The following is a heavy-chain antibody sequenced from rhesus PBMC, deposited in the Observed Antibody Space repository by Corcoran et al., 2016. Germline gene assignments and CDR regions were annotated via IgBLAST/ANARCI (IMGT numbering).Heavy chain of an antibody. CDR3: ARDRTDYYYDSGYYGYDAFDF. D-gene: IGHD3-28*01. CDR1: GGSISSGYYY. CDR2: ITYSGST. J-gene: IGHJ3*01. V-gene: IGHV4-122*02. Sequence: QVQLQESGPGLVKPSETLSLTCVVSGGSISSGYYYWSWIRQPPGKGLEWIGYITYSGSTSYNPSRKIRVTISRYTSKIQFSLKLSAVTTADTGVYYCARDRTDYYYDSGYYGYDAFDFWGQGLRVTVSS.